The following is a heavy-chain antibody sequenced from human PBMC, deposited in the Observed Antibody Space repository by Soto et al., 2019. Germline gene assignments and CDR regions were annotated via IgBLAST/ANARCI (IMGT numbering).Heavy chain of an antibody. CDR2: IYYSGST. D-gene: IGHD3-16*01. V-gene: IGHV4-39*01. CDR1: GGSISSSSYY. J-gene: IGHJ4*02. Sequence: QLQLQESGPGLVKPSETLSLTCTVSGGSISSSSYYWGWIRQPPGEGLEWIGSIYYSGSTYYNPSVKSRVPTSVDTSKNQFSLKLSSVTAADTAVYYCGGTPLGGYYFDYWGQGTLVTVSS. CDR3: GGTPLGGYYFDY.